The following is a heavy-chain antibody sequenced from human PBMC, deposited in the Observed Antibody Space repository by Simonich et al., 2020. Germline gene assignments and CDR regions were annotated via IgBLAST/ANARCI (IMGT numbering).Heavy chain of an antibody. D-gene: IGHD2-15*01. CDR3: AKDSGYCSGGSCYYFDY. CDR2: ISLKSGSI. J-gene: IGHJ4*02. V-gene: IGHV3-9*01. CDR1: GFTFEDYA. Sequence: EVQLVDSGGGLVQPGRSLRLSCAASGFTFEDYAMHWVRQAPGKGLEWVSGISLKSGSIGYADSVKGRFTISRDNAKNSLYLQMNSLRAEDTAVYYCAKDSGYCSGGSCYYFDYWGQGTLVTVSS.